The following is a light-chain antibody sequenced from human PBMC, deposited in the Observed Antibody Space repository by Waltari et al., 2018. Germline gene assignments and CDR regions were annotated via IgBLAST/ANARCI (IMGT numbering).Light chain of an antibody. CDR1: SSAVGAYNY. CDR2: EVS. CDR3: SSYTTSSIPGV. V-gene: IGLV2-14*01. Sequence: QSALTQPASVSGSPGQSITISCTGTSSAVGAYNYVSWYQQHPGKAPKFLIYEVSNRPSGVSHRFSGSKSGNTASLTISGLQAEDEADYYCSSYTTSSIPGVFGTGTKVTVL. J-gene: IGLJ1*01.